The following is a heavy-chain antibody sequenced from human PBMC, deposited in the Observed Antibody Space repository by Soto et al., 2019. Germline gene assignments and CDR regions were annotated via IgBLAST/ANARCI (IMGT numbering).Heavy chain of an antibody. V-gene: IGHV4-34*01. CDR1: GGSFSGYY. Sequence: QVQVQQWGAGLLKSSETLSLTCAVYGGSFSGYYWSWIRQSPGKGLEWIGEVNPTGSTKYNPSLKSRVTISVDTSKNQVSLNLNSVTAADTALYYCARSREQWLVDAFDIWGQGTMVTVSS. D-gene: IGHD6-19*01. CDR3: ARSREQWLVDAFDI. J-gene: IGHJ3*02. CDR2: VNPTGST.